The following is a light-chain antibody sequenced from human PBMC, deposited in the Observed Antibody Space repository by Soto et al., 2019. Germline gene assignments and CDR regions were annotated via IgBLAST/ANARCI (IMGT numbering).Light chain of an antibody. CDR1: QSVGTN. CDR2: GAS. CDR3: QQYNNWPRT. V-gene: IGKV3-15*01. J-gene: IGKJ1*01. Sequence: EVVMTQSPATLSVSPGERATLSCRASQSVGTNLAWYQQKPGQAPRPLIYGASTRATGVPARFSGSGSGTEFTLTISSLQSEDFAVYYCQQYNNWPRTFGQGTNVDVK.